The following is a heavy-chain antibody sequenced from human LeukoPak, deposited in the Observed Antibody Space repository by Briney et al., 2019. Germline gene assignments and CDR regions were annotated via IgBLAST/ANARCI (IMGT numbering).Heavy chain of an antibody. Sequence: ASVKVSCKASGYTFTSYYMHWVRQAPGQGLEWMGIINPSGGSTSYAQKFQGRVTMTRDASTSTVYMELSSLRSEDMAVYYCARGVGALNAFDIWGQGTMVTVSS. V-gene: IGHV1-46*01. D-gene: IGHD1-26*01. CDR2: INPSGGST. J-gene: IGHJ3*02. CDR3: ARGVGALNAFDI. CDR1: GYTFTSYY.